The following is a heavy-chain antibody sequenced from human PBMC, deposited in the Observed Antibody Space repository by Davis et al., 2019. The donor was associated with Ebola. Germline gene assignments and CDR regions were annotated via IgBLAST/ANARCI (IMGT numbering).Heavy chain of an antibody. J-gene: IGHJ6*02. V-gene: IGHV1-58*02. CDR1: GFTFTSSA. D-gene: IGHD4-23*01. CDR3: ARDHGGNHRGGYYYYYGMDV. CDR2: IVVGSGNT. Sequence: AASVKVSCKASGFTFTSSAIQWVRQARGQRLEWIGWIVVGSGNTNYAQKFQGRVTITRDMSTSTAYMELSSLRSDDTAVYYCARDHGGNHRGGYYYYYGMDVWGQGTTVTVSS.